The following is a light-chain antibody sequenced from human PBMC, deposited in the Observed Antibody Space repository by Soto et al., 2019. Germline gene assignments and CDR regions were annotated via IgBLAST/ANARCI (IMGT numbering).Light chain of an antibody. Sequence: DVQMTQSPSSLSASIGDRVTITCRASQNINKYLSWYQQKPGKAPKLLISAASHLQSGVPSRFSGRGSGTDFTLTINTLQPEDCATYFCQQAYSTLALTFGGGTKVEI. CDR2: AAS. CDR3: QQAYSTLALT. V-gene: IGKV1-39*01. J-gene: IGKJ4*01. CDR1: QNINKY.